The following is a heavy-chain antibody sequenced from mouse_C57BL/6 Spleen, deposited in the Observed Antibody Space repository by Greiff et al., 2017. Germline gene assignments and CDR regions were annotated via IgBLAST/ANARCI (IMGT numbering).Heavy chain of an antibody. Sequence: EVQVVESGGGLVKPGGSLKLSCAASGFTFSDYGMHWVRQAPEKGLEWVAYISSGSSTIYYADTVKGRFTISRDNAKNTLFLHMTSLRSKDTAMYYCARWGWLLLAYWGQGTSVTVSS. J-gene: IGHJ4*01. D-gene: IGHD2-3*01. CDR3: ARWGWLLLAY. CDR2: ISSGSSTI. V-gene: IGHV5-17*01. CDR1: GFTFSDYG.